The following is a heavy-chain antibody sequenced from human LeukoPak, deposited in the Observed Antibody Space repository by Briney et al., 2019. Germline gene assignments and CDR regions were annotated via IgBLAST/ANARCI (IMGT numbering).Heavy chain of an antibody. CDR2: INSDGSST. Sequence: GGSLRLSCAASGFTFSSYWMHWVRQAPGKGLVWVSRINSDGSSTSYADSVKGRFTISRDNAKNTLYLQMNSLRAEDTAVYYCARDESRYDFWSGYYNPIDYWSQGTLVTVSS. V-gene: IGHV3-74*01. D-gene: IGHD3-3*01. CDR3: ARDESRYDFWSGYYNPIDY. J-gene: IGHJ4*02. CDR1: GFTFSSYW.